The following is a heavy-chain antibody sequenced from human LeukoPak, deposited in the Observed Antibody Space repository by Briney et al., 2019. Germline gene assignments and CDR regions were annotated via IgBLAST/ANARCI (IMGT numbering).Heavy chain of an antibody. CDR1: GFTFSGYW. J-gene: IGHJ2*01. CDR2: INGDGSST. V-gene: IGHV3-74*01. Sequence: GGSLRLSCAASGFTFSGYWMHWVRQVPGKGLVWVSRINGDGSSTTYADSVKGRFTISRDNAKNTVFLQMISLRAEDTAVYYCARDTGWYFDLWGRGTLVTVSS. CDR3: ARDTGWYFDL. D-gene: IGHD4-17*01.